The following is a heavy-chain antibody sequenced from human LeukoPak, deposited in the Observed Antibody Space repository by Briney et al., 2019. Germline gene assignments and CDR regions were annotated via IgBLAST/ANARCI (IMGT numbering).Heavy chain of an antibody. V-gene: IGHV3-33*08. CDR2: IWDDGKNK. Sequence: GRSLRLSCAASGFSFSTYGMNWVRQAPGRGLEWLAIIWDDGKNKYYADSVKGRFTISRDNSKNTLYLQMNSLRAEDTAVYYCARESVVVAGTVDYWGQGTLVTVSS. J-gene: IGHJ4*02. CDR3: ARESVVVAGTVDY. D-gene: IGHD6-19*01. CDR1: GFSFSTYG.